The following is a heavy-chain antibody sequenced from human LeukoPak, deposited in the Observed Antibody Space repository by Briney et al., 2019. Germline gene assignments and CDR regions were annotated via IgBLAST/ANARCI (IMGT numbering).Heavy chain of an antibody. CDR2: IYNDGST. CDR1: GFTVSGNY. CDR3: ARYDYGRSGFDY. J-gene: IGHJ4*02. D-gene: IGHD5-12*01. Sequence: GGSLRLSCAASGFTVSGNYMSWVRQAPGKGLEWVSVIYNDGSTYYAASVKGRFTISRDNFMNTLFLEMNSLRAEDTAVYYCARYDYGRSGFDYWGQGTLVTVSS. V-gene: IGHV3-66*01.